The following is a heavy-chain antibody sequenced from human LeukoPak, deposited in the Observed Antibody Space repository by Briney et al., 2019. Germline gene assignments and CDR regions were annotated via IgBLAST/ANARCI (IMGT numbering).Heavy chain of an antibody. CDR1: GGSISSGSYY. Sequence: SETLSLTCTVSGGSISSGSYYWSWIRQPAGKGLEWIGRIETSGSTNYNPSLKSRVTISVDTSKNQFSLKLSSVTAADTAVYYCARKGDSGYPRGYYYYMDIWGTGTTVTVSS. CDR2: IETSGST. V-gene: IGHV4-61*02. J-gene: IGHJ6*03. CDR3: ARKGDSGYPRGYYYYMDI. D-gene: IGHD5-12*01.